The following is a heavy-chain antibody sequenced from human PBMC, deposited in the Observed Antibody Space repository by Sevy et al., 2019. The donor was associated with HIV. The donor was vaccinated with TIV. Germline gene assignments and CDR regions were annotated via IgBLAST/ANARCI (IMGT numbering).Heavy chain of an antibody. J-gene: IGHJ6*02. D-gene: IGHD2-2*01. CDR2: ISGSGGST. CDR3: AKGYCSSTSCSIRIYYYYYYGMDV. CDR1: GFTFSSYA. V-gene: IGHV3-23*01. Sequence: GGSLRLSCAASGFTFSSYAMSWVRQAPGKGLEWVSAISGSGGSTYYADSVKGRFTISRDNSKNTLYLQMNSLRAEDTAVYYCAKGYCSSTSCSIRIYYYYYYGMDVWGQGTTVTVSS.